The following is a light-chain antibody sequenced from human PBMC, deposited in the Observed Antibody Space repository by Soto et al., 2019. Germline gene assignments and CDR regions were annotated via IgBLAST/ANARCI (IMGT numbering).Light chain of an antibody. CDR1: SSDVGGYNY. V-gene: IGLV2-14*01. Sequence: QSALTQPASVSGSPGQSITISCTGTSSDVGGYNYISWYQQYPGKAPKLLVYEVTNRPSGVSDRFSGSNSGNTASLTISGLQADDEADYYCSSYTRSRSSRVFGTGTKVTVL. CDR3: SSYTRSRSSRV. CDR2: EVT. J-gene: IGLJ1*01.